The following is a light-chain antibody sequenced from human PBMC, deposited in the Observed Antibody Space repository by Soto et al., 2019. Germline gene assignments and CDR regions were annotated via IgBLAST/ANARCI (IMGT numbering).Light chain of an antibody. J-gene: IGLJ1*01. Sequence: QSVLTQPASVSGSPGQSITISCTGTSNDIGAYNYVSWYQQHPGKAPKLMIYDVRSRPSGVSNRFSGSKSGNTASLTISGLHTEDEADYYCSSYVSSSTLVFGTGTKVTVL. V-gene: IGLV2-14*01. CDR1: SNDIGAYNY. CDR3: SSYVSSSTLV. CDR2: DVR.